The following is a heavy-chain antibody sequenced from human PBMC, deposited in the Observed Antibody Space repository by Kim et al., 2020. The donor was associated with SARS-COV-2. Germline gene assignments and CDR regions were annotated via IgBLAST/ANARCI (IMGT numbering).Heavy chain of an antibody. V-gene: IGHV4-34*01. CDR1: GGSFSGYY. CDR2: VDHSGTT. CDR3: DLYYYSDSGGPPFDL. D-gene: IGHD3-22*01. J-gene: IGHJ3*01. Sequence: SETLSLTCAVYGGSFSGYYWNWIRQPPGKGLEWIGGVDHSGTTNYNPSLKSRVTISVDTSENQFSLRLNSVTAADTAVYYCDLYYYSDSGGPPFDLWGQGKKVTVSS.